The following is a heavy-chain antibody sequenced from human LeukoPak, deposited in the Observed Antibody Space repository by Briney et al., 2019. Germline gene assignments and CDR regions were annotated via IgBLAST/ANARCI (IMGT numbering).Heavy chain of an antibody. V-gene: IGHV5-51*01. CDR2: IYPGDSDT. CDR3: AKQNSRGILNAFDI. Sequence: GESLNISCKGSGYSFTSYWIGWVRQMPGKGLEWMGIIYPGDSDTRYSPSFQGQASISADKSISTAYLQWSSLKASDTAMYYCAKQNSRGILNAFDIWGQGTMVTVSS. J-gene: IGHJ3*02. D-gene: IGHD2-21*01. CDR1: GYSFTSYW.